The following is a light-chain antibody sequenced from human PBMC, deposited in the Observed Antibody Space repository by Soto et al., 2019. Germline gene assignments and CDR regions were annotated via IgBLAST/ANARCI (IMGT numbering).Light chain of an antibody. CDR1: HDVRSW. V-gene: IGKV1-12*01. Sequence: DIQMTQSPSSVSASVGDRVTISCRASHDVRSWLAWYQQKPGKAPNLQIYGASTLQSGAPSRISGSGSGTDFTAAISSLQPEDFCQQATGDHWTFGQGTKVDIK. J-gene: IGKJ1*01. CDR3: GDHWT. CDR2: GAS.